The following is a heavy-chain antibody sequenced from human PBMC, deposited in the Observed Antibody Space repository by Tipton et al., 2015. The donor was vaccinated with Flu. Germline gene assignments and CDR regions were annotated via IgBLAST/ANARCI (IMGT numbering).Heavy chain of an antibody. CDR1: GFAFSSYW. D-gene: IGHD3-3*02. CDR3: AAFKSPGY. CDR2: INEDGTTT. J-gene: IGHJ4*02. Sequence: SLRLSCAASGFAFSSYWMRWVRQAPGKGLEWVANINEDGTTTYYLGSVKGRFTISRDNARNSVFLQMSSLRAEDTARYYCAAFKSPGYWGQGTLVTVST. V-gene: IGHV3-7*01.